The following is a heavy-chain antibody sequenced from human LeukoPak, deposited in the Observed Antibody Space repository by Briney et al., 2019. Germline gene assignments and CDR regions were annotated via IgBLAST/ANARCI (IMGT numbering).Heavy chain of an antibody. Sequence: KPSETLSLTCAVSGYSISSGYYWGWIRQPPGKGLEWIGSIYHSGSTYYNPSLKSRVTISVDTSKNQFSLKLSSVTAADTAVYYCARDKHYDFWRGYHPYDAFDIWGQGTMVTVSS. CDR1: GYSISSGYY. D-gene: IGHD3-3*01. V-gene: IGHV4-38-2*02. CDR2: IYHSGST. CDR3: ARDKHYDFWRGYHPYDAFDI. J-gene: IGHJ3*02.